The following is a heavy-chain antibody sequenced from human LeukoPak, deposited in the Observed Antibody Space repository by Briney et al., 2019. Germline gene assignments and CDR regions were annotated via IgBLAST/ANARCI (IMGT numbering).Heavy chain of an antibody. V-gene: IGHV4-38-2*01. CDR1: GYSISSGYY. J-gene: IGHJ6*03. CDR2: IYRSGST. CDR3: ARPVDYYYYYMDV. D-gene: IGHD4-23*01. Sequence: KPSETLSLTCAVSGYSISSGYYWGWIRQPPGKGLEWIGSIYRSGSTYYNPSLKSRVTISVDMSKNQFSLKLSSVTAADTAVYYCARPVDYYYYYMDVWGKGTTVTVSS.